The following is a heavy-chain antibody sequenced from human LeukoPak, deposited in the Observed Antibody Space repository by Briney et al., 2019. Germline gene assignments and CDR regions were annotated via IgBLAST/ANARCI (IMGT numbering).Heavy chain of an antibody. V-gene: IGHV1-69*05. Sequence: SVKVSCKASGGTFSNYAISWVRQAPGQGLEWMGGFIPIFGTANYAQKFQGRVTITTDESTSTAYMELSSLRSEDTAVYYCARARYGMELPVEGFWSGYMGAFDIWGQGTMVTVSS. D-gene: IGHD3-3*01. J-gene: IGHJ3*02. CDR1: GGTFSNYA. CDR3: ARARYGMELPVEGFWSGYMGAFDI. CDR2: FIPIFGTA.